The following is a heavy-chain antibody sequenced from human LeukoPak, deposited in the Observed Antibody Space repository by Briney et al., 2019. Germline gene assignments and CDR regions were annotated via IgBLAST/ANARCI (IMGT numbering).Heavy chain of an antibody. CDR1: GFSFSAYW. J-gene: IGHJ3*02. V-gene: IGHV3-7*01. CDR3: ARDVKYPLDI. D-gene: IGHD2-2*02. CDR2: INLDGSEK. Sequence: GGSLSLSCAASGFSFSAYWMSWVRQASGEGLELVANINLDGSEKYYVSSVRGRFTISRDNANNPLHLQMNSQRDEDAGVYFCARDVKYPLDIWGQGTMVTVSS.